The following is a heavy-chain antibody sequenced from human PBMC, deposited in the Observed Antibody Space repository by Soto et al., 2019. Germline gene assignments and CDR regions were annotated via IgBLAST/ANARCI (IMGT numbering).Heavy chain of an antibody. CDR2: SYYSGCA. CDR3: ARNYGGNVDY. V-gene: IGHV4-59*08. J-gene: IGHJ4*02. CDR1: GGSISSYY. Sequence: QVQLQESGPGLVRPSETLSLPCTVSGGSISSYYWSWIRQPPGKGLEWIGYSYYSGCANYTPSLKRRVSMSVATSTNSFSQRLSSAAAAATAVYYSARNYGGNVDYWGQGTLVTVSS. D-gene: IGHD4-17*01.